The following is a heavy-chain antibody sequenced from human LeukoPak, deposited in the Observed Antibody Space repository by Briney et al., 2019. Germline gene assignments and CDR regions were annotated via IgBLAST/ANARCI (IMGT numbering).Heavy chain of an antibody. V-gene: IGHV3-23*01. J-gene: IGHJ4*02. CDR1: GFTFSSYS. CDR2: ISDSGNT. Sequence: GGSLRLSCAASGFTFSSYSTNWVRQAPGKGLEWVSAISDSGNTYHTDSVKGRFTISRDSSKNTLFLQMNRLRPEDAAVYYCAKAPVTTCRGAYCYPFDYWGQGTLVTVSS. CDR3: AKAPVTTCRGAYCYPFDY. D-gene: IGHD2-21*01.